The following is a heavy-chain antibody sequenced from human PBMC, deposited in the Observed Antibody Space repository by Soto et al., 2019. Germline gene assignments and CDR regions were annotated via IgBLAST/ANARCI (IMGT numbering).Heavy chain of an antibody. Sequence: PGGSLRLSCAASGFTFSDYYMSWIRQAPGKGLEWVSYISSSSSYTNYADSVEGRFTISRDNAKNSLCLQMNSLRAEDTAVYYCARVRGSSGYYYDFDYWGQGTLVTLSS. J-gene: IGHJ4*02. CDR1: GFTFSDYY. D-gene: IGHD3-22*01. V-gene: IGHV3-11*06. CDR2: ISSSSSYT. CDR3: ARVRGSSGYYYDFDY.